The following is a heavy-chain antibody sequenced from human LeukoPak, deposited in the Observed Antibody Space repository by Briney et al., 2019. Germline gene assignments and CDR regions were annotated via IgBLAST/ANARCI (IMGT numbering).Heavy chain of an antibody. Sequence: ASVKVSCKASGYTFTGYHMHWVRQAPGQGLEWMGIINPSGGSTSYAQKFQGRVTMTRDMSTSTVYMELSSLRSEDTAVYYCARDQIVENFFDYWGQGTLVTVSS. CDR3: ARDQIVENFFDY. V-gene: IGHV1-46*01. D-gene: IGHD2/OR15-2a*01. CDR2: INPSGGST. J-gene: IGHJ4*02. CDR1: GYTFTGYH.